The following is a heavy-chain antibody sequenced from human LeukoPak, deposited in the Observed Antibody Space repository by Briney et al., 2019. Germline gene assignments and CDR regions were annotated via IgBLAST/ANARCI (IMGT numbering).Heavy chain of an antibody. J-gene: IGHJ4*02. Sequence: PGGSLRLSCAASGFTFSSYAMSWVRQAPGKGLEWVSAISGSGGSTYYADSVKGRFTTSRDNSKNTLYLQMNSLRAEDTAVYYCAANSSGYYYYYWGPGTLVTVSS. CDR1: GFTFSSYA. CDR2: ISGSGGST. V-gene: IGHV3-23*01. D-gene: IGHD3-22*01. CDR3: AANSSGYYYYY.